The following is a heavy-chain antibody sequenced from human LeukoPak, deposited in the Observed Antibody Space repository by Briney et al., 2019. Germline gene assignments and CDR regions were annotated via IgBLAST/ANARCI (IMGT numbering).Heavy chain of an antibody. CDR3: AKDFSLAPSGSYYDY. Sequence: GGSLRLSCAASGFTFDDYAMHWVRQAPGKGLEWVSGISWNSGSIGYADSVKGRFTISRDNAKNSLYLQMNSLRAEDTALYYCAKDFSLAPSGSYYDYWGQGTLVTVSS. J-gene: IGHJ4*02. CDR1: GFTFDDYA. V-gene: IGHV3-9*01. D-gene: IGHD1-26*01. CDR2: ISWNSGSI.